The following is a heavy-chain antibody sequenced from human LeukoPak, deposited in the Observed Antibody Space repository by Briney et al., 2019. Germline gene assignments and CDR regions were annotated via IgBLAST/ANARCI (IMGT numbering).Heavy chain of an antibody. CDR1: GYTFTSYG. CDR2: ISAYNGNT. V-gene: IGHV1-18*01. J-gene: IGHJ5*02. Sequence: GASVKVSCKASGYTFTSYGISWVRQAPGQGLEWMGWISAYNGNTNYAQKLQGRVTMTTDTSTSTAYMELSSLRSEDTAVYYCARSSGGGSSNWFDPWGQGTLVTVSS. CDR3: ARSSGGGSSNWFDP. D-gene: IGHD2-15*01.